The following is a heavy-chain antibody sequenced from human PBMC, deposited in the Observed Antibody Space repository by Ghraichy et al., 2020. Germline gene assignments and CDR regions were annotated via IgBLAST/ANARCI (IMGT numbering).Heavy chain of an antibody. J-gene: IGHJ3*01. V-gene: IGHV3-9*01. CDR3: AKAEKGMVNSAFDA. Sequence: GGSLRLSCAASGFTFDDYGMHWVRQAPGKGLEWVSGINWNSGSIAYGDSVKGRFNISRDNAKNSLYLQMNSLRPEDTAVYYCAKAEKGMVNSAFDAWGQGTMVSV. D-gene: IGHD5-18*01. CDR1: GFTFDDYG. CDR2: INWNSGSI.